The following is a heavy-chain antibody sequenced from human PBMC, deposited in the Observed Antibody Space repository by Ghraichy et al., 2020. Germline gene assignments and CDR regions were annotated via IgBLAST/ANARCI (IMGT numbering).Heavy chain of an antibody. CDR1: GLTFSSYS. Sequence: GVLNISCAASGLTFSSYSMSWVRQAPGKGLEWVSSIDSSSSYIYYADSLKGRFTISRDNAKNSLYLQMNSLRAEDTGIYYCARDWGYCSGGRCYSDAFDMWGQGTMVTVSS. CDR3: ARDWGYCSGGRCYSDAFDM. CDR2: IDSSSSYI. J-gene: IGHJ3*02. V-gene: IGHV3-21*01. D-gene: IGHD2-15*01.